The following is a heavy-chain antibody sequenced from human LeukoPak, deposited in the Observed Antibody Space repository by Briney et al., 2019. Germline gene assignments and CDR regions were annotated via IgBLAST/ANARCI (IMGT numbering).Heavy chain of an antibody. CDR2: IYYSGST. V-gene: IGHV4-59*01. J-gene: IGHJ3*01. Sequence: PSETLSLTCTVSGGSISSYYRSWIRQPPGKGLEWIGYIYYSGSTNYNPSLKSRVTISVDTSKNQFSLKLSSVTAADTAVYYCARGKGTKYYDFWSGPYAFDLWGQGTMVTVSS. CDR1: GGSISSYY. D-gene: IGHD3-3*01. CDR3: ARGKGTKYYDFWSGPYAFDL.